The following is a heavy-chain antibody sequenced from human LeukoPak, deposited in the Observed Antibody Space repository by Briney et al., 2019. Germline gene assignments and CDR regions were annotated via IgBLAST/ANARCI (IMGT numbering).Heavy chain of an antibody. CDR1: GGTFSSYA. D-gene: IGHD4-23*01. CDR3: ATPGGLYGGNSGGDY. Sequence: GASVKVSCKASGGTFSSYAISWVRQAPGQGLEWMGGIIPIFGTANYAQKFQGRVTITTDESTSTAYMELSSLRSEDTAVYYCATPGGLYGGNSGGDYWGQGTLVTVSS. V-gene: IGHV1-69*05. J-gene: IGHJ4*02. CDR2: IIPIFGTA.